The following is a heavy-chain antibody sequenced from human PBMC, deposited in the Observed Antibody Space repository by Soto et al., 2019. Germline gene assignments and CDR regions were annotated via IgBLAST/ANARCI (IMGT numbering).Heavy chain of an antibody. CDR1: GYTFTHDY. D-gene: IGHD6-13*01. CDR3: ARDLAAGDH. CDR2: INPASTST. V-gene: IGHV1-46*01. Sequence: QVQLVQSGAEVKKPGASVKVSCRTSGYTFTHDYIHWVRQAPGQGLEWLGIINPASTSTNYAQEVQGRVTLTMDTSTATVYVELSGLRTEDTAIFYCARDLAAGDHWGQGTLVTVSS. J-gene: IGHJ4*02.